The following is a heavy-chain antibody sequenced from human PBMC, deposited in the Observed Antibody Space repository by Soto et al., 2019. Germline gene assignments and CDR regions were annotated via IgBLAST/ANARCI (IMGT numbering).Heavy chain of an antibody. J-gene: IGHJ4*02. Sequence: SETLSLTCTVSGGSVNRDSYYWSWIRQPPGKGLQWIGYIYYSGTTNYNPSLRSRVTISVDTSNNQFSLKLSSVTAADTAVYYCARGSGLDYHYFDYWGQGTLVTVSS. CDR1: GGSVNRDSYY. V-gene: IGHV4-61*01. CDR2: IYYSGTT. CDR3: ARGSGLDYHYFDY. D-gene: IGHD5-12*01.